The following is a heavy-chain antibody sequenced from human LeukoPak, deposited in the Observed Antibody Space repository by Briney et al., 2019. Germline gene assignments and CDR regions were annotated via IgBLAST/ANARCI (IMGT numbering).Heavy chain of an antibody. V-gene: IGHV3-15*01. J-gene: IGHJ4*02. CDR1: GFTFINAW. Sequence: GGSLRLSCAASGFTFINAWMAWVRQAPGKGLEWVGRIKAKAHGGTIEYAAPVKGRFTISRDDSKNTLYLQMNSLKTEDTAVYYCAKDSHSWSRDYWGQGTLVTVSS. CDR2: IKAKAHGGTI. D-gene: IGHD6-13*01. CDR3: AKDSHSWSRDY.